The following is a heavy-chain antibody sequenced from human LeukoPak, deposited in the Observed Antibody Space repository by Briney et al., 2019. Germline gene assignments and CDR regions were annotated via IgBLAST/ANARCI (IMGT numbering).Heavy chain of an antibody. CDR3: ARVGRIGELRFNY. CDR2: IIPIFGTA. V-gene: IGHV1-69*06. CDR1: TFXXXA. D-gene: IGHD3-10*01. Sequence: TFXXXAISWVRQAPGQGLEWMGGIIPIFGTANYAQKFQGRVTITADKSTSTAYMELSSLRSEDTAVYYCARVGRIGELRFNYWGQGTLVTVSS. J-gene: IGHJ4*02.